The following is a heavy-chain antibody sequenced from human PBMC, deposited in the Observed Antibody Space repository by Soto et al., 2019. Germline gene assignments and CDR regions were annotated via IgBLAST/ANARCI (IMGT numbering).Heavy chain of an antibody. CDR1: GFTFSSYG. D-gene: IGHD1-26*01. V-gene: IGHV3-30*18. CDR2: ISYDGSNK. Sequence: QVQLVESGGGVVQPGRSLRLSCAASGFTFSSYGMHWVRQAPGKGLEWVAVISYDGSNKYYADSVKGRFTISRDNSKNTHYLHMNSLRAEDTAVYYCAKYVVVGATTGLWDYYYYYVRDVWGQGTTVTVSS. J-gene: IGHJ6*02. CDR3: AKYVVVGATTGLWDYYYYYVRDV.